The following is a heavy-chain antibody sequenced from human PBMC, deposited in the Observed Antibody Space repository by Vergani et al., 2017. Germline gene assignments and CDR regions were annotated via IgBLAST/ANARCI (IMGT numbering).Heavy chain of an antibody. V-gene: IGHV4-39*01. CDR2: IYYSGST. CDR3: ARRLQYGSGSQIIDY. Sequence: QVQLQESGPGLVKSSETLSLTCSVSGGSISSSSYYWGWIRQPPGKGLEWIGSIYYSGSTYYNPSLKSRVTISVDTSKNQFSLKLSSVTAADTAVYYCARRLQYGSGSQIIDYWGQGTLVTVSS. D-gene: IGHD3-10*01. J-gene: IGHJ4*02. CDR1: GGSISSSSYY.